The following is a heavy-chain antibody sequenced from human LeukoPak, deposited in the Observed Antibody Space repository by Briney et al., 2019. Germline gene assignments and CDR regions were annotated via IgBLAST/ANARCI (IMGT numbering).Heavy chain of an antibody. Sequence: ASVKVSCKASGYTFTSYGISWVRQAPGQGLEWMGWISAYNDNTNYAQKLQGRVTMTTDTSTSTAYMELRSLRSDDTAVYYCARERYYYDSSGYLDYWGQGTLVTVSS. CDR1: GYTFTSYG. J-gene: IGHJ4*02. CDR3: ARERYYYDSSGYLDY. CDR2: ISAYNDNT. D-gene: IGHD3-22*01. V-gene: IGHV1-18*01.